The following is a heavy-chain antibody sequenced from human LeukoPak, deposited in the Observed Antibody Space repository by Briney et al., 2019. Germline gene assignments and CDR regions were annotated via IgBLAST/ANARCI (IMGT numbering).Heavy chain of an antibody. CDR2: IYHSGST. J-gene: IGHJ5*02. V-gene: IGHV4-38-2*01. CDR1: GYPISSGYY. Sequence: KPSETLSLTCAVSGYPISSGYYWGWVRQPPGNGLEWIGTIYHSGSTYYNPSLKSRVTLSVDTSKNQFSLKLTSVTASDPAVYYCARHPRGTNWFDPWGQGTLVTVSS. CDR3: ARHPRGTNWFDP.